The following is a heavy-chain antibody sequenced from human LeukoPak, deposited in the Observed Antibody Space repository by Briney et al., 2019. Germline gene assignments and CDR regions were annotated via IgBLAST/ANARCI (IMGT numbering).Heavy chain of an antibody. J-gene: IGHJ4*02. Sequence: SQTLSLTCAVSGGSISSGSYSWTWIRQPPGKGLECIGYIYYSGSTNYNPSLKSRVAISIDTSKNQFSLKLSSVTAADTAVYYCARVKRDYHDSSGYEYFDYWGQGTLVTVSS. D-gene: IGHD3-22*01. CDR2: IYYSGST. V-gene: IGHV4-61*01. CDR1: GGSISSGSYS. CDR3: ARVKRDYHDSSGYEYFDY.